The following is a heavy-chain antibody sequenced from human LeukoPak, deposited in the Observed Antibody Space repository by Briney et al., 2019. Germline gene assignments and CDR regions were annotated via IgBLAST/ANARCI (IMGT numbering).Heavy chain of an antibody. CDR2: INPSGGST. CDR3: ARAPIYYYDSSGYALDY. V-gene: IGHV1-46*01. CDR1: GYTFTSYY. J-gene: IGHJ4*02. Sequence: ASVKVSCKASGYTFTSYYMHWVRQAPGQGLEWMGIINPSGGSTSYAQKFRGRVTMTRDTSTSTVYMELSSLRSEDTAVYYCARAPIYYYDSSGYALDYWGQGTLVTVSS. D-gene: IGHD3-22*01.